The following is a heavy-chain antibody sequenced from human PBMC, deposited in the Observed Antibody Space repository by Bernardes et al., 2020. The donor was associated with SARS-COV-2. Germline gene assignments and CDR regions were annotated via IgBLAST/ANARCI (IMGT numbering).Heavy chain of an antibody. Sequence: GGSLRLSCAASGFTFSSYSMKWVRQAPGKGLEWVSYISSRSSPIYYTDSVKGRFTISRDNAKNSLYLQMNSLRAEDTAVYYCARGRYYDSSGYWADNWGQGTQVTVSS. CDR3: ARGRYYDSSGYWADN. V-gene: IGHV3-48*01. J-gene: IGHJ4*02. CDR1: GFTFSSYS. CDR2: ISSRSSPI. D-gene: IGHD3-22*01.